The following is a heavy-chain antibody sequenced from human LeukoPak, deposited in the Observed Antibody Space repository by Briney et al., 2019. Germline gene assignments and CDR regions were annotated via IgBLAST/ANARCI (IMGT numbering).Heavy chain of an antibody. Sequence: ASVKVSCKASGYTFTGYYMHWVRQAPGQGLEWMGWINPNSGGTNYAQKFQGRVTMTRDTSISTAYMELSRLRSDDTAVYYCARDYYGSGSYLAFAFDIWGQGTMDTVSS. CDR3: ARDYYGSGSYLAFAFDI. J-gene: IGHJ3*02. V-gene: IGHV1-2*02. D-gene: IGHD3-10*01. CDR2: INPNSGGT. CDR1: GYTFTGYY.